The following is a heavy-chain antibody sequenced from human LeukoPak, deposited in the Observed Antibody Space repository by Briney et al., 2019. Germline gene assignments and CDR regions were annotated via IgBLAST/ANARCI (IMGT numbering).Heavy chain of an antibody. Sequence: PGGSLRLSCAASGFTFSSYAMSWVRQAPGKGLEWVSAISGSGGSTYYADSVKGRFSISRDNSKNTLYLQVNGLRTEDTAVYYCAKDRLLNCRGDCYIFDYWGQGTVVTVSS. CDR3: AKDRLLNCRGDCYIFDY. CDR2: ISGSGGST. J-gene: IGHJ4*02. V-gene: IGHV3-23*01. CDR1: GFTFSSYA. D-gene: IGHD2-21*02.